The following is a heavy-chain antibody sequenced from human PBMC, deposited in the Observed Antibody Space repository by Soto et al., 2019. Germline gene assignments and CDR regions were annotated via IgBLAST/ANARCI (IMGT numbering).Heavy chain of an antibody. CDR3: ARASRYGTPDYYYMDV. CDR1: SGSISSSNW. D-gene: IGHD3-10*01. CDR2: IYHSGST. J-gene: IGHJ6*03. Sequence: QVQLQESGPGLVKPSGTLSLTWDVSSGSISSSNWWSWVRQPPGKGLAWIGEIYHSGSTNYNPSLKSRVTKSVDKSKNQFSLKLSSVTAADTAVYYCARASRYGTPDYYYMDVWGKGTKVTVYS. V-gene: IGHV4-4*02.